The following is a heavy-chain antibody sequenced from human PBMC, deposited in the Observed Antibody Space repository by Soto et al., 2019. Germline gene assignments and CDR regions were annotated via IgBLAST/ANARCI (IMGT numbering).Heavy chain of an antibody. D-gene: IGHD6-6*01. Sequence: PSETLSLTCAVYGGSFSGYYWSWIRQPLGKGLEWIGEINHSGSTNYNPSLKSRVTISVDTSKNQFSLKLSSVTAADTAVYYCARGRPGIAARGKQFDYWGQGTLVTVSS. CDR2: INHSGST. CDR1: GGSFSGYY. CDR3: ARGRPGIAARGKQFDY. V-gene: IGHV4-34*01. J-gene: IGHJ4*02.